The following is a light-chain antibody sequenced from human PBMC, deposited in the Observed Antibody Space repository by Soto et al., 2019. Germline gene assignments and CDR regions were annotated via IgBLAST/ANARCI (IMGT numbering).Light chain of an antibody. CDR2: DAS. Sequence: EIVLTQSPATLSLSPGERATLSCRASQSVSSYLAWYQQKPGQAPRLLISDASNRATGIPARFSGSGSGTEFLLPVSSLEPEDFAGYYCQQRRDWLFTFGGGTKMVI. CDR3: QQRRDWLFT. V-gene: IGKV3-11*01. J-gene: IGKJ4*01. CDR1: QSVSSY.